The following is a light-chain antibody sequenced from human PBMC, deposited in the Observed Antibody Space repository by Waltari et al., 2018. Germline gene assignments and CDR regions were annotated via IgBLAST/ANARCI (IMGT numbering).Light chain of an antibody. CDR3: QQRKNWPPLT. V-gene: IGKV3-11*01. Sequence: ETVLTQSPGNLSLSPGATATLSCRASQNVDRYLAWYQQKPGQAPRLLIYDASIRATGIPARFSGSGSGTDCTLTINSLEPDDFATYYCQQRKNWPPLTFGGGTKVEIK. J-gene: IGKJ4*01. CDR2: DAS. CDR1: QNVDRY.